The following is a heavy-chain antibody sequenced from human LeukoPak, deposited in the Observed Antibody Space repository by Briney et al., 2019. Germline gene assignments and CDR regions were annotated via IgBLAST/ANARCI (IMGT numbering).Heavy chain of an antibody. J-gene: IGHJ4*02. CDR2: INHSGST. D-gene: IGHD3-16*02. Sequence: PSETPSLTCAVYGGSFSGYYWSWIRQPPGKGLEWIGEINHSGSTNYNPSLKSRVTISVDTSKNQFSLKLSSVTAADTAVYYCARLMITFGGVIVKDYWGQGTLVTVSS. V-gene: IGHV4-34*01. CDR1: GGSFSGYY. CDR3: ARLMITFGGVIVKDY.